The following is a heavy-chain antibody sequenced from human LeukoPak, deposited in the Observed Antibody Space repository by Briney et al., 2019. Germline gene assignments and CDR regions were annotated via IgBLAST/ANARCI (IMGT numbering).Heavy chain of an antibody. CDR1: GFTLSSYW. Sequence: PGGSLRLSCSASGFTLSSYWMHWVRQAPGKGLVWVSRINTDGSSTNYADSVKGRFTVSRDNAKNTLYLQMNSLRAEDTAVYYCARDTYYYDSSGYYYPGGCDYWGQGTLVTVSS. CDR2: INTDGSST. D-gene: IGHD3-22*01. J-gene: IGHJ4*02. V-gene: IGHV3-74*01. CDR3: ARDTYYYDSSGYYYPGGCDY.